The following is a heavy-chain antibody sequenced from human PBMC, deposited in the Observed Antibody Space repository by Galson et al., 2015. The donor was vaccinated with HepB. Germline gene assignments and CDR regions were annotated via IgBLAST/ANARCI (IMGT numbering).Heavy chain of an antibody. CDR1: GYTLASYG. CDR2: ISAYNGNT. V-gene: IGHV1-18*01. D-gene: IGHD7-27*01. Sequence: SVKDSCKASGYTLASYGLSWVRQAPRQGLEWMGWISAYNGNTNYAQKLQGRVTMTTDTSTTTAYMELRSLRSDDTAVYYCARAPGEGNAFDIWGQGTMVTVSS. CDR3: ARAPGEGNAFDI. J-gene: IGHJ3*02.